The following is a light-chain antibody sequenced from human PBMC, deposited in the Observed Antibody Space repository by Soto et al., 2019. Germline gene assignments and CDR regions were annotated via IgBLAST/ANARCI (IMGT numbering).Light chain of an antibody. CDR3: QQSYSTPPWT. V-gene: IGKV1-39*01. Sequence: DIQMTQAPATLSGSVGDRFTITCRASQTISSWLAWYQQKPGKAPKLLIYAASSLQSGVPSRFSGSGSGTDFTLTISSLQPEDFATYYCQQSYSTPPWTFGQGTKVAI. CDR2: AAS. CDR1: QTISSW. J-gene: IGKJ1*01.